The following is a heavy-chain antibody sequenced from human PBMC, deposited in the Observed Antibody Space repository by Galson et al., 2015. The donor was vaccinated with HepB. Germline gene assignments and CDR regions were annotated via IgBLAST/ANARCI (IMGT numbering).Heavy chain of an antibody. D-gene: IGHD6-19*01. CDR2: ISGSGGST. CDR3: AKDQGGVWYANYFDY. J-gene: IGHJ4*02. CDR1: GFTFSSYA. Sequence: SMRLSCAASGFTFSSYAMSWVRQAPGKGLEWVSAISGSGGSTYYADSVKGRFTISRDNSKNTRYLQMNSLRAEDTAVYYCAKDQGGVWYANYFDYWGQGTLVTVSP. V-gene: IGHV3-23*01.